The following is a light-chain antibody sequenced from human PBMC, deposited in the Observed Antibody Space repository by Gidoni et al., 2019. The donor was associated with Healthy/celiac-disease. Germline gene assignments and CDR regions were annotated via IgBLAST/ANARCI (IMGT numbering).Light chain of an antibody. J-gene: IGLJ2*01. CDR3: QSADSSGTYVV. Sequence: SYELTQPPSVSVSPGQTARITCSGDALPNQYAYWYQKKPGQAPVLVIYKDNERPSGIPERFSGSSSGTTVTLTISGVQAEDEADYYCQSADSSGTYVVFGGGTKLTVL. CDR1: ALPNQY. V-gene: IGLV3-25*03. CDR2: KDN.